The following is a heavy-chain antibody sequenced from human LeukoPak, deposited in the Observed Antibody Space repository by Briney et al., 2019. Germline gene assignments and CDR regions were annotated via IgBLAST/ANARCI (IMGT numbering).Heavy chain of an antibody. CDR2: INPHGGST. CDR3: ARASTPGYDSSGYFDY. J-gene: IGHJ4*02. Sequence: ASVKVSCTASGYTFTSYYMHWVRQAPGQGLEWMGIINPHGGSTSYAQKFQGRVTMTRDTSTSTVYMELSSLRSEDTAVYYCARASTPGYDSSGYFDYWGQGTLVPVSS. D-gene: IGHD3-22*01. CDR1: GYTFTSYY. V-gene: IGHV1-46*01.